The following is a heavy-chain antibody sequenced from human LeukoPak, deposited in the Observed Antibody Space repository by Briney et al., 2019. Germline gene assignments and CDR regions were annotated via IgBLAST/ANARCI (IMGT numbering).Heavy chain of an antibody. D-gene: IGHD4-23*01. CDR1: GGSLSSGSYY. Sequence: SETLSLTCTVSGGSLSSGSYYWSWIRQPAGKGLEWIGRIYTSGSTNYNPSLKSRVTISVDTFKNQFSLRLSSVTAADTAVYYCARDVGGGDAFDIWGQGTMVTVSS. CDR2: IYTSGST. J-gene: IGHJ3*02. CDR3: ARDVGGGDAFDI. V-gene: IGHV4-61*02.